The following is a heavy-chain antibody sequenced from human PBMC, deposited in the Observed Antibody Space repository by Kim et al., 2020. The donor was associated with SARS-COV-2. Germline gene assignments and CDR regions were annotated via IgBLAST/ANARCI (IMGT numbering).Heavy chain of an antibody. CDR3: ARGSPPDTRIAAAGTHFDY. CDR1: GGSFSGYY. CDR2: INHSGST. Sequence: SETLSLTCAVYGGSFSGYYWSWIRQPPGKGLEWIGEINHSGSTNYNPSLKSRVTISVDTSKNQFSLKLSSVTAADTAVYYCARGSPPDTRIAAAGTHFDYWGQRTLVTVSS. V-gene: IGHV4-34*01. D-gene: IGHD6-13*01. J-gene: IGHJ4*02.